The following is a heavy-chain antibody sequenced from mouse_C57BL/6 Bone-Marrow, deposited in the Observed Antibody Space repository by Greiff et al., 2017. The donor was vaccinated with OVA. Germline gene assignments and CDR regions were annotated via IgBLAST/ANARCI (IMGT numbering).Heavy chain of an antibody. CDR2: SRNKANDYTT. V-gene: IGHV7-1*01. J-gene: IGHJ4*01. D-gene: IGHD3-2*01. CDR3: ARAPCDRAMDY. CDR1: GFTFSDFY. Sequence: EVQLVESGGGLVQSGRSLRLSCATSGFTFSDFYMEWVRQAPGKGLEWIAASRNKANDYTTEYSASVKGRFIVSRDTSQSILYLQMNALRAEDTAIYYCARAPCDRAMDYWGQGTSVTVSS.